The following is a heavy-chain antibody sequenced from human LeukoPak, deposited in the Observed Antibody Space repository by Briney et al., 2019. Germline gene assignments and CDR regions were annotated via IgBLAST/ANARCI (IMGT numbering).Heavy chain of an antibody. V-gene: IGHV4-31*11. J-gene: IGHJ6*03. CDR3: ARDPAVYSGYDKTSYYYYYMDV. CDR2: IYYSGTT. D-gene: IGHD5-12*01. CDR1: GGSFSGYY. Sequence: SETLSLTCAVYGGSFSGYYWSWIRQHPGKGLEWIGYIYYSGTTYYNPSLKSRVTISVDTSKNQFSLKLSSVTAADTAVYYCARDPAVYSGYDKTSYYYYYMDVWGKGTTVTVSS.